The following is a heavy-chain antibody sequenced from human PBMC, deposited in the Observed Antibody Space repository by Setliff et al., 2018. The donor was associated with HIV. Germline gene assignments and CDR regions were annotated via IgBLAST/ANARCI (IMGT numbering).Heavy chain of an antibody. CDR2: INPSGGST. D-gene: IGHD4-17*01. CDR3: ARTVNDYGDYYFDY. CDR1: GYTFTSYY. Sequence: ASVKVSCKASGYTFTSYYMHWVRQAPGQGLEWMGIINPSGGSTSYAQKFQGRVTITRDTSANTAYMELSSLRSEDTAVYYCARTVNDYGDYYFDYWGQGTLVTVSS. V-gene: IGHV1-46*01. J-gene: IGHJ4*02.